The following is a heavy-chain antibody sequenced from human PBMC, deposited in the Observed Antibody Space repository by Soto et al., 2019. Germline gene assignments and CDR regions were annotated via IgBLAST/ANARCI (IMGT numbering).Heavy chain of an antibody. J-gene: IGHJ3*02. Sequence: EEHLVDSGGGLVQPGGSLRLSCVASGFTFSAYSFNWVRQAPGKGLEWVSYISPAGTTLYYTDSVKGRFTISSDYAQNSVFLHTSGLRVDDTAVYYCTKDRGGSGAVEIWGQGTMVTVSS. V-gene: IGHV3-48*01. D-gene: IGHD3-10*01. CDR2: ISPAGTTL. CDR3: TKDRGGSGAVEI. CDR1: GFTFSAYS.